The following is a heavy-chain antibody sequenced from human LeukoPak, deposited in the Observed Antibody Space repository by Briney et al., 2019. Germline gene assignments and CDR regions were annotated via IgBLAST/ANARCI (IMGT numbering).Heavy chain of an antibody. Sequence: PGGSLRLSCAASGFTFSNYFMHWVRQAPGKGLVWVSRINSDGTSTMYADSVKGRFTISRDNAKNMLYMRMNSLRDEDTAVYYCARRVDATRWFDPWGQGTLVTVSS. CDR2: INSDGTST. CDR1: GFTFSNYF. CDR3: ARRVDATRWFDP. J-gene: IGHJ5*02. D-gene: IGHD2-15*01. V-gene: IGHV3-74*03.